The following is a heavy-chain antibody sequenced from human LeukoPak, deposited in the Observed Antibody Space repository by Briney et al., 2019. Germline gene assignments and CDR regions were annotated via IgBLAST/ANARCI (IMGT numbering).Heavy chain of an antibody. Sequence: GASVKVSCKASGYTFNTFGVAWVRQAPGQGLEWMGWISGYNGDTDYAANLQGRVTLTTDTSTNTAYMELRSLRSDGAAVYYCARSGDGNWFDPWGQGTLVTVSS. J-gene: IGHJ5*02. CDR2: ISGYNGDT. CDR3: ARSGDGNWFDP. D-gene: IGHD4-17*01. CDR1: GYTFNTFG. V-gene: IGHV1-18*01.